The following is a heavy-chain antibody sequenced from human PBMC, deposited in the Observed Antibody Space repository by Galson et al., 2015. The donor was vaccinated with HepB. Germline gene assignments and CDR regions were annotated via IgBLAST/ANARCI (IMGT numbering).Heavy chain of an antibody. V-gene: IGHV6-1*01. CDR3: AREGGRGRYSSGWFFDY. Sequence: CAISGDSVSSNSAAWNWIRQSPSRGLEWLGRTYYRSKWYNDYAVSVKSRIAINPDTSKNQFSLQLNSVTPEDTAVYYCAREGGRGRYSSGWFFDYWGQGTLVTVSS. D-gene: IGHD6-19*01. CDR2: TYYRSKWYN. CDR1: GDSVSSNSAA. J-gene: IGHJ4*02.